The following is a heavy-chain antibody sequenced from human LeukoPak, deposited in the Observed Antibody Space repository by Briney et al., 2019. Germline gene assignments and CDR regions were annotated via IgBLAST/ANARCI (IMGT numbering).Heavy chain of an antibody. D-gene: IGHD5/OR15-5a*01. J-gene: IGHJ6*03. Sequence: SETLSLTCTVSGGSISSHYWSWIRQPPGKGLEWIGNIYYSGSTNYYPSLKSRVTISIDTSKNQFSLKLSSVTAADTAVYYCARQVYPTYYYHMDVWGKGTTVIVSS. CDR2: IYYSGST. CDR3: ARQVYPTYYYHMDV. CDR1: GGSISSHY. V-gene: IGHV4-59*11.